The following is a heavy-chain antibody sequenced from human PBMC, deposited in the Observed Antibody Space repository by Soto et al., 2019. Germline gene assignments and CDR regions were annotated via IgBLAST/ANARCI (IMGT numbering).Heavy chain of an antibody. CDR1: GFTFNTFA. CDR2: ISSNGGNT. Sequence: QPGGSLRLSCSASGFTFNTFAMHWVRQTPGKGLEFVSAISSNGGNTYYADSVKGRFAISRDNSKNTLYLQMYSLRPEDTALYYCVKEGYMRSDWYGQFDCRGQGTLVTVSS. D-gene: IGHD6-19*01. V-gene: IGHV3-64D*06. J-gene: IGHJ4*02. CDR3: VKEGYMRSDWYGQFDC.